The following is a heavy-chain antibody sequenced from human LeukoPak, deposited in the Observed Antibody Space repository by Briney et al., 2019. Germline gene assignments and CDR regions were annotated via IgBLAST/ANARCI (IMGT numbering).Heavy chain of an antibody. V-gene: IGHV3-23*01. J-gene: IGHJ4*02. CDR2: ISGRGTDT. Sequence: GGSLRLSCAASGFTFSSSAMSWGRQAPGKGPEWVSSISGRGTDTYYRDSVKGRFTISRDTSKNTLYMQMNNLRVEDTALYYCVEGFHFDWWGQGTLVTVSS. CDR1: GFTFSSSA. CDR3: VEGFHFDW.